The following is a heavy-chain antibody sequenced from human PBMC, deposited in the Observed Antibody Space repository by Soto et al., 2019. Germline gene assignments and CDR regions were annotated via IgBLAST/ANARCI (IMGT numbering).Heavy chain of an antibody. J-gene: IGHJ4*02. CDR1: GFSFSGST. Sequence: VQLVESGGGLVQPGGSLKLSCAASGFSFSGSTMYWVRQAPGRGLEWVALISFDGNNKYYANSVKGRFTISRDNSKNTLYLQMNSLRAEDTSVYYCGRCTGTSCHLGADFWGQGTLVIVSS. CDR3: GRCTGTSCHLGADF. CDR2: ISFDGNNK. V-gene: IGHV3-30-3*01. D-gene: IGHD2-2*01.